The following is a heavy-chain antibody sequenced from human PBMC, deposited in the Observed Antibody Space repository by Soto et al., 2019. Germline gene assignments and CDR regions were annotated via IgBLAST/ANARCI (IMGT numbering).Heavy chain of an antibody. D-gene: IGHD6-6*01. J-gene: IGHJ4*02. Sequence: EVQLVESGGGLAQPGRSLRLSCAASGFIFDDYAMHWVRQAPGKGLEWVSGISWQSGSIRYADSVKGRFTISRDNAKNSLYLQMNSLRVEDTALYSCAKAMFSSSSAETFDYWGQGILVTVSS. V-gene: IGHV3-9*01. CDR1: GFIFDDYA. CDR2: ISWQSGSI. CDR3: AKAMFSSSSAETFDY.